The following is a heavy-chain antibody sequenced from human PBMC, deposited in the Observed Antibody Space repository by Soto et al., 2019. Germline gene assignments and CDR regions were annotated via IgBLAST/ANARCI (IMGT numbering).Heavy chain of an antibody. CDR2: IYWDDDK. D-gene: IGHD2-2*01. V-gene: IGHV2-5*02. CDR3: APVGYCISFRCSNWFDP. CDR1: GFSLSTSGVG. Sequence: QITLKESGPTLVKPTQTLTLTCTFSGFSLSTSGVGVGWIRQPPGKALEWLALIYWDDDKRYSPSLKSRLTISKDTSKNQVVLTMTNMDPVDTATYYCAPVGYCISFRCSNWFDPWGQGTLVTVSS. J-gene: IGHJ5*02.